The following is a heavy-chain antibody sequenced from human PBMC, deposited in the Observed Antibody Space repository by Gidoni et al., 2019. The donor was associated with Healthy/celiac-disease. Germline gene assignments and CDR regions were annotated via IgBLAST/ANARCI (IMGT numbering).Heavy chain of an antibody. D-gene: IGHD3-16*01. Sequence: QLQLQESGPGLVKPSETLSLTCTVSGGSISSSSYYWGWIRQPPGKGLEWSGSIYYSGSTYYNPSLKSRVTISVDTSKNQFSLKLSSVTAADTAVYYCASSMITFGGAEPFDYWGQGTLVTVSS. CDR1: GGSISSSSYY. CDR2: IYYSGST. CDR3: ASSMITFGGAEPFDY. J-gene: IGHJ4*02. V-gene: IGHV4-39*01.